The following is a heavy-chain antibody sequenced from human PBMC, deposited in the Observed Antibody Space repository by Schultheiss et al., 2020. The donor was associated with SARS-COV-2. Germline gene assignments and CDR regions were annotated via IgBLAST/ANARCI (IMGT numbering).Heavy chain of an antibody. CDR2: ISSSSNYI. CDR1: GFTFSSYI. J-gene: IGHJ4*02. CDR3: AKPGGSWYVQYFDD. Sequence: GGSLRLSCAASGFTFSSYIMNWVRQAPGKGLEWVSSISSSSNYIYYADSVKGRFTISRDNSKNRLNLQMNSLRPEDTAVYYCAKPGGSWYVQYFDDWGQGTLVTVSS. V-gene: IGHV3-21*01. D-gene: IGHD6-13*01.